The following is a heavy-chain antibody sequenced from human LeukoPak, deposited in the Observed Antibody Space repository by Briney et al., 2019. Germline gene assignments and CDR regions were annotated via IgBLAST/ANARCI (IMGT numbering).Heavy chain of an antibody. CDR2: IKQDGSAE. CDR3: ARPRQDGEIFDH. D-gene: IGHD5-24*01. J-gene: IGHJ4*02. CDR1: GFGFSSYW. V-gene: IGHV3-7*03. Sequence: GGSLRLSCVASGFGFSSYWMSWVRQVPGKGLEWVADIKQDGSAELYVDSVKGRFTISRDNAKKSLYLQMNSLRVEDTAVYYCARPRQDGEIFDHWGQGTLVTVSS.